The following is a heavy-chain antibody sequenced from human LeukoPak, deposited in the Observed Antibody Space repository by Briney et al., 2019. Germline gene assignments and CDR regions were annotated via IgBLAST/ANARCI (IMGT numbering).Heavy chain of an antibody. J-gene: IGHJ4*02. V-gene: IGHV4-34*01. CDR3: ARGSIRFLDY. Sequence: SETLSLTCAVYGGSFSGYYWSWIRQPPGKGLEWIGEINHSGSTNYSPSLKSRVTISVDTSKNQFSLKLSSVTAADTAVYYCARGSIRFLDYWGQGTLVTVSS. CDR1: GGSFSGYY. CDR2: INHSGST. D-gene: IGHD3-3*01.